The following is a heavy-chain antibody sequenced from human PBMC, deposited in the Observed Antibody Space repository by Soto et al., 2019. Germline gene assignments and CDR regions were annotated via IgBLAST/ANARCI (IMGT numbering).Heavy chain of an antibody. CDR2: IYWNDDK. Sequence: QSGPTLVNPTQTLTLTCTFSGFSLSTSGVGVGWIRQPPGKALEWLALIYWNDDKRYSPSLKSRLTITKDTSKNQVVLTMTNMDPADTATYYCAHGDTPYYYHGMDVWGQGTTVTVSS. CDR1: GFSLSTSGVG. J-gene: IGHJ6*02. D-gene: IGHD2-2*02. V-gene: IGHV2-5*01. CDR3: AHGDTPYYYHGMDV.